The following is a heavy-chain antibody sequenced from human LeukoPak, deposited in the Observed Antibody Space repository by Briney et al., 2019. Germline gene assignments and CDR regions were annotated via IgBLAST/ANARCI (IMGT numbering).Heavy chain of an antibody. CDR3: ARVYYDFWSGYSPPNY. V-gene: IGHV3-30-3*01. Sequence: PGGSLRLSCAASGFTFSSYAMHWVRQAPGKGLEWVAVISYDGSNKYYADSVKGRFTISRDNSMNTLYLQMNSLRAEDTAVYYCARVYYDFWSGYSPPNYWGQGTLITVSS. J-gene: IGHJ4*02. D-gene: IGHD3-3*01. CDR2: ISYDGSNK. CDR1: GFTFSSYA.